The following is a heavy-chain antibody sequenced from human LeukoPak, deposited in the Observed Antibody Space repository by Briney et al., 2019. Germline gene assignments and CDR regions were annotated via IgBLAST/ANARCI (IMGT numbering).Heavy chain of an antibody. CDR1: GGSISSSSYY. Sequence: PAETLSLTCTVSGGSISSSSYYWGWIRQPPGKGLEWIGYIYYSGSTNYNPSLKSRVTISVDTSKNQFSLKLSSVTAADTAVYYCARARYGDYGPYYFDYWGQGTLVTVSS. D-gene: IGHD4-17*01. CDR2: IYYSGST. CDR3: ARARYGDYGPYYFDY. V-gene: IGHV4-61*05. J-gene: IGHJ4*02.